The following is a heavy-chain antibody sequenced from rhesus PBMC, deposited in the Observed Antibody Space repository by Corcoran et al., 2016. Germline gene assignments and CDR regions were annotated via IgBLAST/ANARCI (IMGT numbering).Heavy chain of an antibody. Sequence: QVQLQESGPGLVKPSETLPLTCAVSGASLSSNYWSWIRPAPGTGPEWIGRIYGSGGSTDYNPSLKSLVTISIDTSKNQFSLKLSSVTAADTAVYYCARGWYSYGYEYYFDYWGQGVLVTVSS. D-gene: IGHD5-36*01. CDR3: ARGWYSYGYEYYFDY. V-gene: IGHV4S2*01. CDR2: IYGSGGST. CDR1: GASLSSNY. J-gene: IGHJ4*01.